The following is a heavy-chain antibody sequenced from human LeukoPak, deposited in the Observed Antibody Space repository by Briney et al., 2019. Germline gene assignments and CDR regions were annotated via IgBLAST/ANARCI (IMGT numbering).Heavy chain of an antibody. CDR2: IYTSGST. J-gene: IGHJ5*02. CDR1: GGSISSYY. Sequence: SETLSLTCTVSGGSISSYYWSWIRQPAGKGLEWIGRIYTSGSTNYNPSLKSRVTMSVDTSKNQFPLKLSSVTAAYTAVYYCARVDSYGFSFWFDPWGQGTLVTVSS. V-gene: IGHV4-4*07. D-gene: IGHD5-18*01. CDR3: ARVDSYGFSFWFDP.